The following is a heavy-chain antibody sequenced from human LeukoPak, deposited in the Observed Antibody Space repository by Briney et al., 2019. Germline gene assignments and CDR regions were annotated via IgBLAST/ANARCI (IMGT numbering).Heavy chain of an antibody. J-gene: IGHJ3*01. Sequence: ASVKVSCKGSGYNFTVYYMHWVRQAPGQGLEWMGWMDPNSGDTIYAPNFQGRVSMTRDTSITTAYMELSSLTFDDSATYCCATKGGLTPNTLAMWGHGTMVTVSS. CDR3: ATKGGLTPNTLAM. V-gene: IGHV1-2*02. CDR1: GYNFTVYY. CDR2: MDPNSGDT. D-gene: IGHD2-15*01.